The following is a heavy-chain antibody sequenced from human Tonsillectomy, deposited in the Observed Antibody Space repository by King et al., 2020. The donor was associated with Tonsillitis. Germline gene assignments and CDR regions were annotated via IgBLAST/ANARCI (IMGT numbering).Heavy chain of an antibody. Sequence: LTLKESGPTLVKPTQTLTLTCTFSGFSFSTIGVGVGWVRQPPGKALEWLALIYWNDQKRYSPSLKSRLTITKDTSKNQVVLTLTNMDPVDSATYFCARAYYFDSSGYFLDYWGQGTLVTVSS. J-gene: IGHJ4*02. CDR2: IYWNDQK. D-gene: IGHD3-22*01. CDR1: GFSFSTIGVG. V-gene: IGHV2-5*01. CDR3: ARAYYFDSSGYFLDY.